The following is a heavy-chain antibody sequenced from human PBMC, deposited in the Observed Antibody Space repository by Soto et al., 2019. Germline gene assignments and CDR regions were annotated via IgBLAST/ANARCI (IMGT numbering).Heavy chain of an antibody. J-gene: IGHJ5*02. V-gene: IGHV4-39*01. CDR1: GGSISSSSYY. CDR2: IYYSGST. CDR3: ARRSDCSGGSCYEWFDT. D-gene: IGHD2-15*01. Sequence: SETLSLTCTVSGGSISSSSYYWGWIRQPPGKGLEWIGSIYYSGSTYYNPSLKSRVTISADTSKNQFSLKLSSVTAADTAVYYCARRSDCSGGSCYEWFDTWGQGTLVTVSS.